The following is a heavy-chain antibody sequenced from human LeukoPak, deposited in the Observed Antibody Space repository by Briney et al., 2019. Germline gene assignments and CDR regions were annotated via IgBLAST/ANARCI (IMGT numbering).Heavy chain of an antibody. D-gene: IGHD3-22*01. J-gene: IGHJ4*02. CDR1: GFTFSDCG. CDR2: IWYNGGNK. CDR3: ARGYYYHTSGYWGIDY. V-gene: IGHV3-33*01. Sequence: GRSLRLSCAASGFTFSDCGMHWVRQTPGKGLEWVALIWYNGGNKYYADSEKGRYTISRDNSKNTLYLQMNSLRAEDTAVYYCARGYYYHTSGYWGIDYWGQGTLVTVSS.